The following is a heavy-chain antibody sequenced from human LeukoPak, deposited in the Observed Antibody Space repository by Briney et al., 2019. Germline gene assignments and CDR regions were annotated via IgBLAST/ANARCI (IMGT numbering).Heavy chain of an antibody. CDR1: GFTFSSYS. CDR2: ISSSSSYI. J-gene: IGHJ3*02. Sequence: GGSLGLSCEASGFTFSSYSMNWVRQALGKGLEWVSSISSSSSYIYYADSVKGRFTISRDNAKNSLYLQMNSLRAEDTAVYYCARDLYSSSWYGAFDIWGQGTMVTVSS. V-gene: IGHV3-21*01. CDR3: ARDLYSSSWYGAFDI. D-gene: IGHD6-13*01.